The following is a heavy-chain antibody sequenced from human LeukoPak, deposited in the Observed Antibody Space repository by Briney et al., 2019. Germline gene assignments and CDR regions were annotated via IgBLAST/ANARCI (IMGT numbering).Heavy chain of an antibody. CDR3: ASRVYGLGSFNY. V-gene: IGHV4-39*01. CDR2: IYNSGTT. J-gene: IGHJ4*01. Sequence: PSETLSLTCTVSGDSISSTSYYWDWIRQPPGKGLEWIGSIYNSGTTYYNPSLKSRVTISVDTSKNQFSLKVSSVTAADTAVYYCASRVYGLGSFNYWGQVTLVTVSS. D-gene: IGHD3-10*01. CDR1: GDSISSTSYY.